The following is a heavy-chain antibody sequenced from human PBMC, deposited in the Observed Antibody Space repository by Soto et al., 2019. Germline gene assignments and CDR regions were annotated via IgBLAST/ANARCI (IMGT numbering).Heavy chain of an antibody. CDR1: GYSIASGYY. V-gene: IGHV4-38-2*01. J-gene: IGHJ6*02. Sequence: SETLSLTCAVSGYSIASGYYWAWLRQSPGKGVEWIGSIYHAGSVYYNPSLNSRVAVSLDTSKNHFSLKLTSVTAADSAVYYCARTFDYYGMDVWGQGTTVTVSS. CDR2: IYHAGSV. CDR3: ARTFDYYGMDV.